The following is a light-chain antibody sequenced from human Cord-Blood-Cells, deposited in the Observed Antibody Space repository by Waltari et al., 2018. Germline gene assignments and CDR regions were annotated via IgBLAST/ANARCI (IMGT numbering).Light chain of an antibody. CDR1: QSVSSY. J-gene: IGKJ5*01. Sequence: EIVLTQSLATLSVPPEESATLSCRASQSVSSYSAWYQQKPGQAPRLLIYDASNRATDIPARFSGSGSGTDFTLTISSLEPEDFAVYYCQQRSNWITFGQGTRLEIK. CDR2: DAS. V-gene: IGKV3-11*01. CDR3: QQRSNWIT.